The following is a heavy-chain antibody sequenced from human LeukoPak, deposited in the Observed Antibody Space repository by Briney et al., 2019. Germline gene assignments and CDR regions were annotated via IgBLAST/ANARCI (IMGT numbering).Heavy chain of an antibody. Sequence: GESLKISRKGSGYSFTSYWIGWVRQMPGKSLEWVGIIYPGDSDTRYSPSFQGQVTISADKSISTAYLQWSSLKASDTAMYYCARVGSIAVAGAFDYWGQGTLVTVSS. CDR1: GYSFTSYW. J-gene: IGHJ4*02. V-gene: IGHV5-51*01. CDR2: IYPGDSDT. CDR3: ARVGSIAVAGAFDY. D-gene: IGHD6-19*01.